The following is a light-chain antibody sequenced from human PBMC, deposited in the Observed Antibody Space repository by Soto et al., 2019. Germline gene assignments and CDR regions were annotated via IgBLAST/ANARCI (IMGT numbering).Light chain of an antibody. CDR1: QSVSSN. CDR2: GAS. Sequence: HSASTLSLSPGERATLSCRASQSVSSNLAWYQQKPGQAPRLLIYGASNRATGIPDRFSGSGSGTDFTLTISSLQPEDFATYYCQQYNYFPATFGQGTKVDIK. V-gene: IGKV3D-15*01. J-gene: IGKJ1*01. CDR3: QQYNYFPAT.